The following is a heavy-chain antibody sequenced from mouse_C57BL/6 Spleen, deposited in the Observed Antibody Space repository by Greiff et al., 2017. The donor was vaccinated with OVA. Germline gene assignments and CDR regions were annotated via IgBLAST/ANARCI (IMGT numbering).Heavy chain of an antibody. D-gene: IGHD1-1*01. CDR2: IYPGDGDT. V-gene: IGHV1-82*01. Sequence: QVQLQQSGPELVKPGASVTISCKASGYAFRSSWMNWVKPRPGKGLEWIGRIYPGDGDTNYNGKFKGKATLTADKSSSTAYMQLSSLTSEDSAVYFCAPFITTVVAREDYWGQGTSVTVSS. CDR1: GYAFRSSW. J-gene: IGHJ4*01. CDR3: APFITTVVAREDY.